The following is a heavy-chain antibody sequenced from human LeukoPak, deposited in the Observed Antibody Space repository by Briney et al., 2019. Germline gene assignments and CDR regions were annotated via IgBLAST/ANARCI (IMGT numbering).Heavy chain of an antibody. CDR1: GFTFSSYG. V-gene: IGHV3-30*18. CDR3: AKEALGDILTGYYGY. CDR2: ISYDGSNK. Sequence: QPGGSLRLSCAASGFTFSSYGMHWVRQAPGKGLEWVAVISYDGSNKYYADSVKGRFTISRDNSKNTLYLQMNSLRAEDTAVYYCAKEALGDILTGYYGYWGQGTLVTVSS. D-gene: IGHD3-9*01. J-gene: IGHJ4*02.